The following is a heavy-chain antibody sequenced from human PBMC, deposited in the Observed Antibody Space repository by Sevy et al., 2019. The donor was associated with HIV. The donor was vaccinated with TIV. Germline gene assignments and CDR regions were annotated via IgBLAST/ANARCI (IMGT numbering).Heavy chain of an antibody. CDR2: IIPIFGTA. J-gene: IGHJ5*02. D-gene: IGHD6-13*01. CDR1: GGTFSSYA. V-gene: IGHV1-69*13. Sequence: ASVKVSCKASGGTFSSYAISWVRQAPGQGLEWMGGIIPIFGTANYAQKFQGRVTITADESTSTDYMELSSLRSEDTAVYYCARSLSWRQLVTHNWFDPWGQGTLVTVSS. CDR3: ARSLSWRQLVTHNWFDP.